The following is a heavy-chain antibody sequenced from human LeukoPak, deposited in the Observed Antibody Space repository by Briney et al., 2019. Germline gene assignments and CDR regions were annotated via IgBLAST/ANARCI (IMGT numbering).Heavy chain of an antibody. CDR1: GYSFTSYW. D-gene: IGHD2-2*01. CDR3: ARGQRGYCSSTSCQRGGYYYYYYMDV. V-gene: IGHV5-51*01. CDR2: IYPGDSDT. J-gene: IGHJ6*03. Sequence: GESLKISCKGSGYSFTSYWIGWVRQMPGKGLEWMGIIYPGDSDTRYSPSSQGQVTISADKSTSTAYLQWSSLKASDTAMYYCARGQRGYCSSTSCQRGGYYYYYYMDVWGKGATVTVSS.